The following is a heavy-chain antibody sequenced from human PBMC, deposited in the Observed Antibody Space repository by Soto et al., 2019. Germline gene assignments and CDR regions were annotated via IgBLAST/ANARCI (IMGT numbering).Heavy chain of an antibody. CDR3: ARRARPDFYYMDV. Sequence: EVQLAESGGGLAQPGGSLRLSCAASGFTLSGYAMDWVRQAPGKGLEYVSGISSNGVGTYYANSVQGRFTISRDNSKNTVYLQMDSLRPEDMAVYYCARRARPDFYYMDVWGKGTTVTDSS. D-gene: IGHD6-6*01. V-gene: IGHV3-64*01. CDR2: ISSNGVGT. J-gene: IGHJ6*03. CDR1: GFTLSGYA.